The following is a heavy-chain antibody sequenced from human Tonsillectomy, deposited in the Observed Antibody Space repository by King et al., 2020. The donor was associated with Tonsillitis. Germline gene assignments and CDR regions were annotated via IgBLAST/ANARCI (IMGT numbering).Heavy chain of an antibody. CDR2: ISYDGNNK. V-gene: IGHV3-30*04. J-gene: IGHJ4*02. D-gene: IGHD6-25*01. CDR3: ARTGVVAAENFDY. Sequence: VQLVESGGGVVQPGRSLRLSCAASGFTFSSYAMHWVRQAPGKGLEWVAVISYDGNNKYYADSVKGRFTISRDNSKNTLYVQMNSLRDEDTAVYYCARTGVVAAENFDYWGKGTLVTVSS. CDR1: GFTFSSYA.